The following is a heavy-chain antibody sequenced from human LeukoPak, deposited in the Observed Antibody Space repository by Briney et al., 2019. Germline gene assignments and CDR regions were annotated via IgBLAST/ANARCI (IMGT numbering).Heavy chain of an antibody. CDR3: ATWTGITPY. CDR1: GFTVSSNY. V-gene: IGHV3-23*01. Sequence: PGGSLRLSCAASGFTVSSNYMSWVRQAPGKGLEWVSAISGSGGSTYYADSVKGRFTISRDNSKNTLYLQMNSLRAEDTAVYYCATWTGITPYWGQGTLVTVSS. CDR2: ISGSGGST. J-gene: IGHJ4*02. D-gene: IGHD1-20*01.